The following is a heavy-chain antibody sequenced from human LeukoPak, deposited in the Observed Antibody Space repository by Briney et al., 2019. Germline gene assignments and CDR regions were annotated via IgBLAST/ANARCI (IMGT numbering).Heavy chain of an antibody. CDR2: IYYTGTT. J-gene: IGHJ4*02. V-gene: IGHV4-30-4*01. D-gene: IGHD2-21*02. CDR1: GGSIISGDYY. CDR3: ARDIGGVTPPFY. Sequence: SETLSLTCNVSGGSIISGDYYWSWIRQPPGKGLEWIGYIYYTGTTYYNPSLKSRVNMLIDTSKNQFSLKLNSVTAADTAVYYCARDIGGVTPPFYWSQGTLVTVSS.